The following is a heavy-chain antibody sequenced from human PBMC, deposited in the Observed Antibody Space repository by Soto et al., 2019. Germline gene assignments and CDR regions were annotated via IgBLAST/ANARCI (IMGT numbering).Heavy chain of an antibody. V-gene: IGHV4-39*01. CDR2: IYYSGST. D-gene: IGHD3-22*01. Sequence: SETLSLTCTVSGGSISSSSYYWGWIRQPPXKGLEWIGSIYYSGSTYYNPSLKSRVTISVDTSKNQLSLKLSSVTAADTAVYYCARGSYYYDSSGYGGAFDIWGQGSMVTVSS. CDR3: ARGSYYYDSSGYGGAFDI. CDR1: GGSISSSSYY. J-gene: IGHJ3*02.